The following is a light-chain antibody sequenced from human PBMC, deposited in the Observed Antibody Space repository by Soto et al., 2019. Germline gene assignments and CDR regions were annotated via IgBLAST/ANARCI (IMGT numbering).Light chain of an antibody. Sequence: QSVLTQPPSASGSPGQSVIISRSGTSSDVGGYNYVSWYRQYPGKAPKLMIYEVTKRPAGVPDRLSGSKFGNTASLTVSGLQDEDEATYYCSSYAGSNNFVLFGGGTKLTVL. CDR2: EVT. CDR1: SSDVGGYNY. CDR3: SSYAGSNNFVL. J-gene: IGLJ2*01. V-gene: IGLV2-8*01.